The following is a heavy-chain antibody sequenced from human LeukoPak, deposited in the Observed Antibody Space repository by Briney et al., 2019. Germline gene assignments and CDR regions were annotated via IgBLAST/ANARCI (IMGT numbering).Heavy chain of an antibody. CDR3: AKDRDIVVVPAILSDY. CDR2: ISGSGGST. CDR1: GFTFSSYA. V-gene: IGHV3-23*01. Sequence: GGSLRLSCAASGFTFSSYAMSWVRQAPGKGLEWVSAISGSGGSTYYADSVKGRFTISRDNSKNTLYLQMNSLRAEDTAVYYCAKDRDIVVVPAILSDYWGQGTLVTVSS. D-gene: IGHD2-2*01. J-gene: IGHJ4*02.